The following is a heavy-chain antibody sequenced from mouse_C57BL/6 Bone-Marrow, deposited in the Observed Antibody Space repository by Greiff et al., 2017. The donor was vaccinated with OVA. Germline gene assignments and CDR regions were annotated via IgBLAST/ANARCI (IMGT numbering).Heavy chain of an antibody. J-gene: IGHJ4*01. CDR2: IDPETGGT. D-gene: IGHD2-3*01. CDR3: TRWLLDYYAMDY. CDR1: GYTFTDYE. Sequence: VQLQQSGAELVRPGASVTLSCKASGYTFTDYEMHWVKQTPVHGLEWIGAIDPETGGTAYNQKFKGKAILTADKSSSTAYMELRSLTSEDSAVYYCTRWLLDYYAMDYWGQGTSVTVSS. V-gene: IGHV1-15*01.